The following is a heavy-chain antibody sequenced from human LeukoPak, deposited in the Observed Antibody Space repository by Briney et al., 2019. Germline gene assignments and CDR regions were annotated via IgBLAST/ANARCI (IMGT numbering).Heavy chain of an antibody. CDR3: APEGGSSYDY. Sequence: GGSLRLSCAASGFTFSTYWMHWVRQVPGKGLVWVSRINSDGSIADYADAVKGRFTISRDNARNTLYLEMNSLRAEDTALYFCAPEGGSSYDYWGQGTLVTVSS. D-gene: IGHD5-18*01. J-gene: IGHJ4*02. CDR2: INSDGSIA. V-gene: IGHV3-74*01. CDR1: GFTFSTYW.